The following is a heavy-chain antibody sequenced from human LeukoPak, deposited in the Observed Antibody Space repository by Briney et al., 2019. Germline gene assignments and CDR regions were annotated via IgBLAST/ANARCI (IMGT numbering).Heavy chain of an antibody. J-gene: IGHJ4*02. CDR3: AAAEPYDYFDY. CDR1: GYTFTGYY. Sequence: GASVKVSCKASGYTFTGYYMHWVRQAPGQGLEWMGWINPNSGGTNYAQKFQGRVTMTRETSIRTAYMELSRLRSDDTAVYYCAAAEPYDYFDYWGQGTLVTVSS. CDR2: INPNSGGT. D-gene: IGHD1-14*01. V-gene: IGHV1-2*02.